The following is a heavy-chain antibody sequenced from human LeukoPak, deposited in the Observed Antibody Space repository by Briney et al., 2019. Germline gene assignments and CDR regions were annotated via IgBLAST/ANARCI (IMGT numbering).Heavy chain of an antibody. CDR1: GFTLSSHS. CDR3: AKLSGWTGWFFDY. D-gene: IGHD6-19*01. J-gene: IGHJ4*02. Sequence: PGGSLRLSCAASGFTLSSHSISWVRPAPGKGGGLGSAISKSGDSTYYADSVKGRFTISRDNSKNTIYLQMNSLRVEDTAVYYCAKLSGWTGWFFDYWGQGTVVTVSS. CDR2: ISKSGDST. V-gene: IGHV3-23*01.